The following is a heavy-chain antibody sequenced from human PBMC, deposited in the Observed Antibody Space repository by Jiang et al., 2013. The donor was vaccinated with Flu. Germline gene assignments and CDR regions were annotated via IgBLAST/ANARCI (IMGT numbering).Heavy chain of an antibody. CDR2: INAGNGNT. D-gene: IGHD3-10*01. J-gene: IGHJ6*02. CDR1: GYTFTSYA. CDR3: ARAGYHGSGSYVYYYYGMDV. Sequence: SGAEVKKPGASVKVSCKASGYTFTSYAMHWVRQAPGQRLEWMGWINAGNGNTKYSQKFQGRVTITRDTSASTAYMELSSLRSEDTAVYYCARAGYHGSGSYVYYYYGMDVWGQGTTVTVSS. V-gene: IGHV1-3*01.